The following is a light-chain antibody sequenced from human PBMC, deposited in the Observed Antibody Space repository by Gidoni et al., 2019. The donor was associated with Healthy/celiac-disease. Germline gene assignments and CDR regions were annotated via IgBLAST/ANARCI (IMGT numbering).Light chain of an antibody. CDR2: LGS. Sequence: DIVMTQSPLSLPVTPGEPASISCRSSQSLLHSNGYNYLDWYLQKPGQSPQLLIYLGSNRASRVPDRFSGSGSGTDFTLKISRVEAEDVGVYYCMQVLQTPPTFGQGTKVEIK. V-gene: IGKV2-28*01. CDR1: QSLLHSNGYNY. CDR3: MQVLQTPPT. J-gene: IGKJ1*01.